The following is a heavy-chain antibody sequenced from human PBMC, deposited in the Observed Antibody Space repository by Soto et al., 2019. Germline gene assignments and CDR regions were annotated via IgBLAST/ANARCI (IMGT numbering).Heavy chain of an antibody. CDR2: TYYRSKWYN. CDR3: AQTMFRGVIITAPSWYYGMDV. J-gene: IGHJ6*02. D-gene: IGHD3-10*01. V-gene: IGHV6-1*01. Sequence: SQTLSLTCAISGDSVSSNSAAWNWIRQSPSRGLEWLGRTYYRSKWYNDYAVSVKSRITINPDTSKNQFSLQLNSVTPEDTAVYYCAQTMFRGVIITAPSWYYGMDVWGQGTTVTVSS. CDR1: GDSVSSNSAA.